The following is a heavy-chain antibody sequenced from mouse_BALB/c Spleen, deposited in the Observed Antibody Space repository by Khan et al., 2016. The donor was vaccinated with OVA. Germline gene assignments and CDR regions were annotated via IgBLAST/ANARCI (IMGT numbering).Heavy chain of an antibody. CDR1: DFNIKDTY. Sequence: EVQLQESGAELVKPGASVKLSCTASDFNIKDTYMHWVKQRPEQGLEWIGGIDPANGNTKYDPKFQGKATITVDTSSQTAYLQLSSLTSEDTDVYYCASFDYDVGAWFAYWGQGTLVTVSA. V-gene: IGHV14-3*02. J-gene: IGHJ3*01. CDR2: IDPANGNT. D-gene: IGHD2-4*01. CDR3: ASFDYDVGAWFAY.